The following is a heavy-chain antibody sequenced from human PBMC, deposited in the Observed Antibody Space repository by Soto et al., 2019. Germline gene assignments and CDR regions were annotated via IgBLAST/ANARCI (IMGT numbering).Heavy chain of an antibody. J-gene: IGHJ4*02. Sequence: PSETLSLTCTVSGGSISSYYWSWIRQPPGKGLEWIGYIYYSGSTNYNPSLKSRVTISVDTSKNQFSLKLSSVTAADTAVYYCARDQFSGSGSYTRGQGSLVTVSS. CDR2: IYYSGST. D-gene: IGHD3-10*01. CDR1: GGSISSYY. CDR3: ARDQFSGSGSYT. V-gene: IGHV4-59*01.